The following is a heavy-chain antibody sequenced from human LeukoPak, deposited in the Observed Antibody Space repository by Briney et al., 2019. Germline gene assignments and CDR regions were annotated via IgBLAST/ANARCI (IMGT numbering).Heavy chain of an antibody. V-gene: IGHV3-48*03. J-gene: IGHJ4*02. Sequence: PGGSLRLSCVASGLTFSNCELNWVRQAPGKGLEWISYISSSGCTSYYADSVKGRFTISRDNAKNSLFLQMNSLRAEDTAVYYCARSGYSSGWHDYWGQGTLVTVSS. CDR1: GLTFSNCE. D-gene: IGHD6-19*01. CDR2: ISSSGCTS. CDR3: ARSGYSSGWHDY.